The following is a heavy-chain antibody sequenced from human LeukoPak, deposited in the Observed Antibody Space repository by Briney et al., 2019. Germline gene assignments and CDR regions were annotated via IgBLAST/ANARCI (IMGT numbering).Heavy chain of an antibody. Sequence: GGSLRLSCAASGFTLSNYCMNWVRQAPGEGLVWVSPIKSDGSSTTYADSVKGRFTISRDNAKNTLYLQMNSLRAEDTAVYYCVRSDWFDPWGQGTLVTVSS. CDR2: IKSDGSST. V-gene: IGHV3-74*03. J-gene: IGHJ5*02. CDR1: GFTLSNYC. CDR3: VRSDWFDP.